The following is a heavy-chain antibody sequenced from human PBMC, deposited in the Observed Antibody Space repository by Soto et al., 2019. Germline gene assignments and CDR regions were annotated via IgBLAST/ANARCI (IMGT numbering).Heavy chain of an antibody. V-gene: IGHV4-59*01. CDR2: IYNSAST. Sequence: SETLSLTCTVSGDSISPYQWTWIRQPPGKGLEWIGYIYNSASTKYTPSLKSRVTISVDTSKNQFSLKLSSVTAAATAVYYCARGRFDYIWGSPAPYLDYWGQGALVTVSS. CDR3: ARGRFDYIWGSPAPYLDY. CDR1: GDSISPYQ. D-gene: IGHD3-16*01. J-gene: IGHJ4*02.